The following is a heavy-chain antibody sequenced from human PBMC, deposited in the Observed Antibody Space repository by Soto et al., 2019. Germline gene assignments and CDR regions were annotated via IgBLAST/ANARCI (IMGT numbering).Heavy chain of an antibody. D-gene: IGHD3-9*01. V-gene: IGHV2-5*05. Sequence: QITLKESGPTLVRPTQTLTLTCAFSGFSLSTSGVGVGWIRQPPGKALEWLAVIYWDDSKHYGPSLRSRLTNTKDPSKNQVVLTMTNMDPMDTGTYYCAHKGPEDWPLDYWGQGTLVTVSS. CDR2: IYWDDSK. CDR3: AHKGPEDWPLDY. CDR1: GFSLSTSGVG. J-gene: IGHJ4*02.